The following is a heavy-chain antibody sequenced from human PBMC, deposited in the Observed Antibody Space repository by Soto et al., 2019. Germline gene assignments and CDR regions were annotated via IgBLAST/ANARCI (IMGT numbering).Heavy chain of an antibody. V-gene: IGHV1-46*01. Sequence: QVQLVQSGAEVKKPGASVKVSCKASGYSFTTYYIHWVRQAPGQWLEWVGFINPSGGSTSYAQKFQGRVTMTRDTSTSTVYMELRSLRSEDTAVYYCARNDKSGLDYWGQGTLVTVSS. CDR1: GYSFTTYY. CDR3: ARNDKSGLDY. J-gene: IGHJ4*02. CDR2: INPSGGST. D-gene: IGHD1-1*01.